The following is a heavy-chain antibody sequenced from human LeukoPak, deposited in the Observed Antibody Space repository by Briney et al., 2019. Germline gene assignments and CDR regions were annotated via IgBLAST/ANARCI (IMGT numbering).Heavy chain of an antibody. D-gene: IGHD3-16*02. V-gene: IGHV3-7*01. CDR3: ASSPRGLSTYYFDY. Sequence: PGGSLRLSCAASGFIFSTYWMSWVRRAPGKGLEWVANIKQDGSEKYYVDSVKGRFTISRDNAKNSLFLQMNSLRVEDTAVYYCASSPRGLSTYYFDYWGQGTLVTVSS. CDR1: GFIFSTYW. J-gene: IGHJ4*02. CDR2: IKQDGSEK.